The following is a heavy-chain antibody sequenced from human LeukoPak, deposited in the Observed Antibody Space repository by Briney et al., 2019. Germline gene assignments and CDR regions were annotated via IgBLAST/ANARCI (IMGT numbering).Heavy chain of an antibody. CDR3: ARPTDSSGLYFDY. CDR2: IIPIFGTA. Sequence: SVKVSCKASGDTFTGYYMHWVRQAPGQGLEWMGGIIPIFGTANYAQRFQGRVTITADESTSTAYMELSSLRSEDTAVYYCARPTDSSGLYFDYWGQGTLVTVSS. J-gene: IGHJ4*02. V-gene: IGHV1-69*13. CDR1: GDTFTGYY. D-gene: IGHD3-22*01.